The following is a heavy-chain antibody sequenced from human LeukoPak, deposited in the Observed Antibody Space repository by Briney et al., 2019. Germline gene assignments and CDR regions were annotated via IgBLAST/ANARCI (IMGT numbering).Heavy chain of an antibody. CDR2: SGGGGIT. V-gene: IGHV3-23*01. CDR1: GFTFSNHF. Sequence: PGGSLRLSCAASGFTFSNHFMNWVRQAPGKGLQWGSGSGGGGITFYPHSVRGRFTISRDNSKNTLYLQMNNLRAEDTALYYCAKDFKGQTHDAFDIWGQGTLVTVSS. J-gene: IGHJ3*02. CDR3: AKDFKGQTHDAFDI.